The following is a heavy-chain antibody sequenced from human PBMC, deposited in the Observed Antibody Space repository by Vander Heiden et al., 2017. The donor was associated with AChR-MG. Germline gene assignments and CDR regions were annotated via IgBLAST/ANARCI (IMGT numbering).Heavy chain of an antibody. CDR2: IYYSGST. CDR3: ARDLLPSSRAIVVDQWGGY. D-gene: IGHD3-22*01. J-gene: IGHJ4*02. CDR1: GGSVSSGSYY. Sequence: QVQLQESGPGLVKPSETLSLTCTVSGGSVSSGSYYWSWIRQPPGKGLEWIGYIYYSGSTNYNPSLKSRVTISVDTSKNQFSLKLSSVTAADTAVYYCARDLLPSSRAIVVDQWGGYWGQGTLVTVSS. V-gene: IGHV4-61*01.